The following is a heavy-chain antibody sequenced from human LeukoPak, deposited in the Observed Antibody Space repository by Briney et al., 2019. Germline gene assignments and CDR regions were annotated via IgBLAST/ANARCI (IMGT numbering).Heavy chain of an antibody. CDR2: IYTSGSN. CDR1: CGSMSSYY. J-gene: IGHJ6*02. V-gene: IGHV4-4*07. CDR3: ARGRGYGLYYYYYGMDV. Sequence: SETLSLTCTVSCGSMSSYYWSGIRQPAGEGLEGIGRIYTSGSNNYSPSLKSRVTMSVDTSKNQFSLKLSSVTAADTAVYYCARGRGYGLYYYYYGMDVWGQGTTVTVSS. D-gene: IGHD5-18*01.